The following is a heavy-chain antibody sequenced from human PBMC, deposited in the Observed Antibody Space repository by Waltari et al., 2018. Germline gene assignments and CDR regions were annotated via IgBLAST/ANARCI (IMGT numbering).Heavy chain of an antibody. Sequence: EVQRVESGGGLGQPGGYVRLAGVASGFSVSSYWLHWVCQAPGKGQVWVSHITIDGSDTSYADSLNGRFTISRDTVYSTLYLPINSLRAEATAVYYGARASYTTSLPMGYWGQGTLVTVSS. D-gene: IGHD6-6*01. CDR3: ARASYTTSLPMGY. V-gene: IGHV3-74*01. CDR2: ITIDGSDT. J-gene: IGHJ4*02. CDR1: GFSVSSYW.